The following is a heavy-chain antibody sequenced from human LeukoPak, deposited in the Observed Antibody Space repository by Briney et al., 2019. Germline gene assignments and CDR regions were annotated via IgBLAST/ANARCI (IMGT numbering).Heavy chain of an antibody. CDR2: IYTSGST. V-gene: IGHV4-4*07. J-gene: IGHJ4*02. D-gene: IGHD6-13*01. CDR1: GGSISSYY. CDR3: ARRGGSSSYAPTIFDY. Sequence: SETLSLTCTVSGGSISSYYWSWIRQPAGKGLEWIGRIYTSGSTNYNPSLKSRVTMSVDTSKNQFSLKLSSVTAADTAVYYCARRGGSSSYAPTIFDYWGQGTLVTVSS.